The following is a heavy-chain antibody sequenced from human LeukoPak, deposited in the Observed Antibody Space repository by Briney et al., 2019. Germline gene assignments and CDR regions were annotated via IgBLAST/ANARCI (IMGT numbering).Heavy chain of an antibody. CDR1: GVSFSGYY. V-gene: IGHV4-34*01. CDR2: INHSGST. CDR3: ARGAYDKPRLSRRRNAFDI. D-gene: IGHD3-9*01. J-gene: IGHJ3*02. Sequence: ASETLSLTCAVYGVSFSGYYWGWIRQPPGKGLEWIGEINHSGSTNYNPSLKSRVTISVDTSKNQFSLKLSSVTAADTAVYYCARGAYDKPRLSRRRNAFDIWGQGTMVTVSS.